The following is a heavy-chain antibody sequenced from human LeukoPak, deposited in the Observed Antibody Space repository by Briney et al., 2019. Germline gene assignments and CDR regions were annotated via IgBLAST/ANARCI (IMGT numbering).Heavy chain of an antibody. V-gene: IGHV3-33*01. Sequence: GRSLRLSCAASGFNFSNYGMHWVRQAPGKGLEWVAVIWYDGSYKYYAESVKGRFTISRDNAKNTLYLQMNSLRTEDTAIYYCARGRHEGDYWGQGTLVNVSS. CDR1: GFNFSNYG. CDR3: ARGRHEGDY. CDR2: IWYDGSYK. J-gene: IGHJ4*02.